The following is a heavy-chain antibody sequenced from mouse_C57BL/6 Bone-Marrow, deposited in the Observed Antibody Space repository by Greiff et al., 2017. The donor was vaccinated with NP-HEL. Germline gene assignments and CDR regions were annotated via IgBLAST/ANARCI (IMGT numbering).Heavy chain of an antibody. CDR3: ARRLYYGSSLDY. J-gene: IGHJ2*01. V-gene: IGHV1-69*01. CDR1: GYTFTSYW. D-gene: IGHD1-1*01. CDR2: IDPSDSYT. Sequence: VQLQQSGAELVMPGASVKLSCKASGYTFTSYWMHWVKQRPGQGLEWIGEIDPSDSYTNYNQKFKGKSTLTVDKSSSTAYMQLSSLTSEDSAVYYCARRLYYGSSLDYWGQGTTLTVSS.